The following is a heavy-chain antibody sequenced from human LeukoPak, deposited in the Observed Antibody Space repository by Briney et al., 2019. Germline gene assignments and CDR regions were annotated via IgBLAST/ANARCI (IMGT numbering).Heavy chain of an antibody. CDR1: GFTFSDYY. CDR2: ISSSGSTI. CDR3: ARDNRKREPAAAFDI. J-gene: IGHJ3*02. V-gene: IGHV3-11*01. D-gene: IGHD1-26*01. Sequence: GGSLRLSCAASGFTFSDYYMSWIRQAPGKGLEWVSYISSSGSTIYYADSVKGRFAISRDNAKNSLYLQMNSLRAEDTAVYYCARDNRKREPAAAFDIWGQGTMVTVSS.